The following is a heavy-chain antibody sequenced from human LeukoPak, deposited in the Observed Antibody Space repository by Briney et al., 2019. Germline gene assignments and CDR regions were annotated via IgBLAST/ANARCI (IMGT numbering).Heavy chain of an antibody. D-gene: IGHD4-17*01. V-gene: IGHV1-3*01. CDR2: INAGNGNT. CDR3: ARTYDYGDYSFDY. J-gene: IGHJ4*02. CDR1: GYTFTSYA. Sequence: ASVKVSCKASGYTFTSYAMLWVRQAPGQRLEWMGWINAGNGNTKYSQKFQGRVTITRDTSASTAYMELSSLRSEDTAVYYCARTYDYGDYSFDYWGQGTLVTVSS.